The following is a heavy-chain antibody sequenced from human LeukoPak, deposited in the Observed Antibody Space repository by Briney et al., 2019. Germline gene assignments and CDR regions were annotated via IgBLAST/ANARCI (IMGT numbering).Heavy chain of an antibody. CDR1: GYAFASYW. CDR3: ARHPSYTSGWPLDY. CDR2: IYPADSET. Sequence: GESLKISCRVSGYAFASYWIGWVRQVPGKGLEWMGIIYPADSETKSSPSFQGQVTFSADKSINTAYLQWSSLKASDTAMYYCARHPSYTSGWPLDYWGQGTLVTVSS. V-gene: IGHV5-51*01. J-gene: IGHJ4*02. D-gene: IGHD6-19*01.